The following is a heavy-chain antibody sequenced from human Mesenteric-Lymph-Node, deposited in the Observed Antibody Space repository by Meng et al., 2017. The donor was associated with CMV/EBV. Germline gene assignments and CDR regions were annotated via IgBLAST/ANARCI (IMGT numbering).Heavy chain of an antibody. J-gene: IGHJ4*02. V-gene: IGHV2-5*02. CDR2: IYWDDDK. Sequence: FSFSTSGVDVGWIRQPPGKALEWLAVIYWDDDKRYSPSLKSRLTITKDTSKNQVVLTMTNMDPVDTATYYCARGPMVRGVIIGFDYWGQGTLVTVSS. D-gene: IGHD3-10*01. CDR1: FSFSTSGVD. CDR3: ARGPMVRGVIIGFDY.